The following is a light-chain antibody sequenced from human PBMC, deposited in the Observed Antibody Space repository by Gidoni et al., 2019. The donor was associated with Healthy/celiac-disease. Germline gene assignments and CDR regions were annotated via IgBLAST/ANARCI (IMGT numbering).Light chain of an antibody. V-gene: IGKV3-11*01. J-gene: IGKJ4*01. CDR1: QIVSSY. CDR3: QQRRNWPLT. CDR2: VAS. Sequence: IVLTQSPDNLSLSPGERDTLSCRASQIVSSYLAWYQQKPGQAPRLLIYVASNRATGIPASFSCSGSGTDFTLTISSLEPEDFAVYYCQQRRNWPLTFXGXTKVEIK.